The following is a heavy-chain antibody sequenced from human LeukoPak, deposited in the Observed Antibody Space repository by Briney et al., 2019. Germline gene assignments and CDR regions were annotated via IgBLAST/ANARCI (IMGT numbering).Heavy chain of an antibody. J-gene: IGHJ4*02. CDR2: INPNSGGT. V-gene: IGHV1-2*02. CDR1: GYTFTSYD. Sequence: ASVKVSCKASGYTFTSYDINWVRQAPGQGLEWMGWINPNSGGTNYAQKFQGRVTMTRDTSISTAYMELSRLRSDDTAVYYCARDWEYYYDSSGYLGYWGQGTLVTVSS. D-gene: IGHD3-22*01. CDR3: ARDWEYYYDSSGYLGY.